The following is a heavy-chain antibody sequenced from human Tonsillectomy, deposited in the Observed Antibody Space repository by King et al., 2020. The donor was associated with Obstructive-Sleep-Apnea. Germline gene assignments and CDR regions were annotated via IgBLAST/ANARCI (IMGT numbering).Heavy chain of an antibody. V-gene: IGHV1-69*04. CDR2: IIPILGIA. Sequence: QLVQSGAEVKKPGSSVKVSCKASGGTFSSYAISWVRQAPGQGLEWMGRIIPILGIANYAQTFQGRDTITADKSTSTAYMGLRSLRSEDTAVYYSARILAGRWLQFIDYWGQGTLVTVSS. CDR3: ARILAGRWLQFIDY. J-gene: IGHJ4*02. D-gene: IGHD5-24*01. CDR1: GGTFSSYA.